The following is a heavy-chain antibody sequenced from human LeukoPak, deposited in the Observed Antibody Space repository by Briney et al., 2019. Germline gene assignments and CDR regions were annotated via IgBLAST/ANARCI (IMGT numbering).Heavy chain of an antibody. CDR1: GGSISSYY. V-gene: IGHV4-59*08. CDR3: ARHPPKHIVVVRGAFDI. Sequence: SETLSLTCTVSGGSISSYYWSWIRQPPGKGLEWIGYIYYSGSTNYNPSLKSRVTISVDTSKNQFSLKLSSVTAADTAVYYCARHPPKHIVVVRGAFDIWGQGTMVTVSS. D-gene: IGHD2-21*01. CDR2: IYYSGST. J-gene: IGHJ3*02.